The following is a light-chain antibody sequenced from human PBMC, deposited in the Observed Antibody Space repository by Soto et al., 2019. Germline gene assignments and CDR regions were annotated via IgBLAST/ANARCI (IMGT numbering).Light chain of an antibody. J-gene: IGKJ1*01. V-gene: IGKV3-20*01. CDR1: QSVSSNY. Sequence: DIVLTQSPGTLSLSPGERATLSCRASQSVSSNYLAWYQQKPGPAPRLLIHGASTRATGVPDRFSGSGSGTDFTLTISRLEPEDFAVYHCQQYGSLSWTLGQGTKVDSK. CDR3: QQYGSLSWT. CDR2: GAS.